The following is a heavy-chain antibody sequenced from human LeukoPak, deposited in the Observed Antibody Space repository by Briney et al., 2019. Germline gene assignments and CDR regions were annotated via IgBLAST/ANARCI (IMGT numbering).Heavy chain of an antibody. CDR2: INPNSGGT. CDR1: GYTFTGYY. D-gene: IGHD5-12*01. V-gene: IGHV1-2*02. Sequence: ASVKVSCKASGYTFTGYYMHWVRQAPGQGLEWMGWINPNSGGTNYAQKFQGRVTMTRDTSISTAYMELSRLRPDDTAVYYCATLRRGYSGYDPDFDYWGQGTLVTVSS. CDR3: ATLRRGYSGYDPDFDY. J-gene: IGHJ4*02.